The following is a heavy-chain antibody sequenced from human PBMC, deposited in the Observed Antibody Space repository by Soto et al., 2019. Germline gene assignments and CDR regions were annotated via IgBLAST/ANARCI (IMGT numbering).Heavy chain of an antibody. CDR2: ISARGGSS. V-gene: IGHV3-23*01. J-gene: IGHJ4*02. CDR1: GFSFSSYA. Sequence: EVQLLESGGGLVQPGGSLRLACAASGFSFSSYAMVWVRQAPGKGLEWVSVISARGGSSYFADSVKGRFTISRDNSRNVLSLEMNSLRAEDTATYFCAKGSIEYRASVDHWGQETLVLVSS. D-gene: IGHD5-12*01. CDR3: AKGSIEYRASVDH.